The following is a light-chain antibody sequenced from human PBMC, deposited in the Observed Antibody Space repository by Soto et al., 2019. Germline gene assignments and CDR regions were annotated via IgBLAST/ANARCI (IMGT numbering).Light chain of an antibody. V-gene: IGKV1-5*03. CDR2: EAS. J-gene: IGKJ1*01. Sequence: DIQMTQSPSTLSASVGDRVTITCRASQTISSWLAWYQQKPGKAPKLLLSEASSLESGVPSRFSGSGSGTEFTLTIRSLQPDDFASYYCQQYKSYLWTFGQGTKVEIK. CDR3: QQYKSYLWT. CDR1: QTISSW.